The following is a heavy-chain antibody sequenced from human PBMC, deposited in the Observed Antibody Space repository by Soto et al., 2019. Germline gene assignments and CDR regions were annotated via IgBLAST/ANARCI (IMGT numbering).Heavy chain of an antibody. CDR2: ISYDGYNE. D-gene: IGHD6-13*01. V-gene: IGHV3-30*18. J-gene: IGHJ6*02. CDR3: AKAGQQLTNYYYYGMDV. Sequence: QVQLVESGGGVVQPGRSLRLSCAASGFTFSSYGMHWVRQAPGKGLEWVAVISYDGYNEYYADSVKGRFTISRDNSKNTLYLQMNSLRAEYTAVYYCAKAGQQLTNYYYYGMDVWGQGTTVTVSS. CDR1: GFTFSSYG.